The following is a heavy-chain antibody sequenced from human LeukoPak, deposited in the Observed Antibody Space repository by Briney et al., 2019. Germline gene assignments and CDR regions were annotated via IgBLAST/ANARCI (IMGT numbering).Heavy chain of an antibody. J-gene: IGHJ1*01. CDR3: ATATQPRGYFLH. CDR1: GYTFTTYS. Sequence: ASVKVSCKASGYTFTTYSLCWVRQAPGQSLEWMGWISVKNGGTNYAQSFQDRVTLTRDTSTNTAYLELRSLRSDDTAIIYCATATQPRGYFLHWGQGTLVTVSS. V-gene: IGHV1-18*01. CDR2: ISVKNGGT. D-gene: IGHD2-2*01.